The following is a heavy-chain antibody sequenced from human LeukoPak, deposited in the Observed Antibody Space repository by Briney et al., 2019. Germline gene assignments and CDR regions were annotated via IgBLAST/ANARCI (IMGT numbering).Heavy chain of an antibody. CDR2: IYPGDSDT. CDR3: ARPELDSGSLGGMDV. Sequence: LGESLKISCKCSGYSFITYWIAWVRQMPGKGLEWMGIIYPGDSDTRYSPSFQGQVTISADKSISTAYLQWSNLKASDTAIYYCARPELDSGSLGGMDVWGQGTTVTVSS. D-gene: IGHD1-26*01. V-gene: IGHV5-51*01. CDR1: GYSFITYW. J-gene: IGHJ6*02.